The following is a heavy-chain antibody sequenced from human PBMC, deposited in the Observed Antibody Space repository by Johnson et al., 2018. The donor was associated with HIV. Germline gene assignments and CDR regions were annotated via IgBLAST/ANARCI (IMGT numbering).Heavy chain of an antibody. V-gene: IGHV3-NL1*01. CDR1: GFTFSSYG. D-gene: IGHD1-26*01. CDR2: IYDGGST. CDR3: ARYSGSYLPDAFDI. J-gene: IGHJ3*02. Sequence: QVQLVESGGGVVQPGGSLRLSCAASGFTFSSYGMHWVRQPPGKGLAWVSVIYDGGSTYYADSVKGRFTISRDNAKNTLSLQMTRLRIEDTAVYYCARYSGSYLPDAFDIWGQGTMVTVSS.